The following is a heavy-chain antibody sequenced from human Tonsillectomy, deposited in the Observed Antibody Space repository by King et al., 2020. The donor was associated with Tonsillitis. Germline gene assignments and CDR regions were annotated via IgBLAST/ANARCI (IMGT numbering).Heavy chain of an antibody. J-gene: IGHJ3*02. CDR2: IYPGDSDT. CDR1: GYSFTSYW. CDR3: VRRGYSYDYAGWDFDI. V-gene: IGHV5-51*03. D-gene: IGHD3-3*01. Sequence: QLVQSGAEVKKPGESLKISCKGSGYSFTSYWIGWVRQMPGKGLEWMGIIYPGDSDTRYSPSFQGQVTISADKSISTAYLQGSSLKASDTAIYYCVRRGYSYDYAGWDFDIWGQGTMVTVSS.